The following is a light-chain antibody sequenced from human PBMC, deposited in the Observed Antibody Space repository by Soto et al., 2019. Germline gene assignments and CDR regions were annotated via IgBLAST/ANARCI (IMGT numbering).Light chain of an antibody. CDR3: CSYAGSSTLYV. V-gene: IGLV2-23*02. Sequence: QFVLTQPASVSGSPGQSITISCTGTSSDVGSYNLVSWYQQHPGKAPKLMIYEVSKRPSGVSNRFTGSKSGNTASLIISGLQAEDEADYYCCSYAGSSTLYVFGTGTKVTV. CDR2: EVS. J-gene: IGLJ1*01. CDR1: SSDVGSYNL.